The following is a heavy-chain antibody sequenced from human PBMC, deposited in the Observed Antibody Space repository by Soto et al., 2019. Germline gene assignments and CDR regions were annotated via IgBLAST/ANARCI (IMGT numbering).Heavy chain of an antibody. Sequence: GSLRLSCAASGFTFSSYWMHWVRQAPGKGLVWVSRINSDGSSTSYADSVKVRSTISRDNAKNTLYLQMNSLRAEDTAVYYCAKAPTPGIAAAGPFDYWGQGTLVTVSS. CDR3: AKAPTPGIAAAGPFDY. CDR1: GFTFSSYW. J-gene: IGHJ4*02. D-gene: IGHD6-13*01. CDR2: INSDGSST. V-gene: IGHV3-74*01.